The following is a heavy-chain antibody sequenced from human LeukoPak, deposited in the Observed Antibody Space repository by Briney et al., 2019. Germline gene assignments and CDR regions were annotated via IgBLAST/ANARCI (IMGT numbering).Heavy chain of an antibody. CDR1: GGSISSYY. Sequence: SETLSLTCTVSGGSISSYYWSWIRQPPGKELEWIGYIYYSGSTNYSPSLKSRVTISVDTSKNQFSLKLSSVTAADTAVYYCARHLDYFGSGTYEYWGQGTLVTVSS. V-gene: IGHV4-59*01. CDR2: IYYSGST. J-gene: IGHJ4*02. CDR3: ARHLDYFGSGTYEY. D-gene: IGHD3-10*01.